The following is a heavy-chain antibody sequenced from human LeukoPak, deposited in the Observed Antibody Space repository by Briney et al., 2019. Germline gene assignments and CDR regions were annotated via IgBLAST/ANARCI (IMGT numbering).Heavy chain of an antibody. CDR3: ASRSLTLAAARCFDA. Sequence: PSETLSLTCAVHGESFSAYFWSWLRQVPGKGLEWIGEIDHRGSTNYNPSLKSRGTISVDTSKNHFSLSLTSVTAADTATYYCASRSLTLAAARCFDAWGQGTVVTVSS. J-gene: IGHJ4*03. D-gene: IGHD6-13*01. CDR1: GESFSAYF. V-gene: IGHV4-34*01. CDR2: IDHRGST.